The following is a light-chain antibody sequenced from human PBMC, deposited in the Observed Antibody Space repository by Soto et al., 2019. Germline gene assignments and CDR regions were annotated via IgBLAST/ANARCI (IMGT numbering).Light chain of an antibody. J-gene: IGKJ1*01. CDR1: QSVTSSY. CDR2: DAS. CDR3: QQYGSSPRT. V-gene: IGKV3-20*01. Sequence: EIVLTQSPGTLSXSXXXXXXISCRASQSVTSSYLAWYHQKPGQAPRLLIYDASSRATGIPDRFSGNGSRTDFTLTISRLEPEDFAVYYCQQYGSSPRTFGQGTKVDIK.